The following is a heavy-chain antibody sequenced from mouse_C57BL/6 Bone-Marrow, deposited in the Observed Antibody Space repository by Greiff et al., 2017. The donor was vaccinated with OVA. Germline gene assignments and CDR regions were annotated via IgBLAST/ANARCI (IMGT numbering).Heavy chain of an antibody. D-gene: IGHD2-2*01. CDR3: ARYGCNDWFAY. V-gene: IGHV14-3*01. CDR1: GFTFNNTY. Sequence: VQLQEPVAELVRPGASVKLSCTASGFTFNNTYMHWVKQRPEQGLEWIGRIDPANGYTKYDPKFQGKATLTADTSSNTAYLQLSSLTSEDTAVYYCARYGCNDWFAYWGQGTLVTVSA. CDR2: IDPANGYT. J-gene: IGHJ3*01.